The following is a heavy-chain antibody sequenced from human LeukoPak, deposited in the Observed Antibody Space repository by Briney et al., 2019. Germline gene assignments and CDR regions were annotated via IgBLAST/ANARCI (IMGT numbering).Heavy chain of an antibody. CDR2: TNPNSGGT. D-gene: IGHD3-10*01. Sequence: GASVKVSCKASGYTFTGYYMHWVRQAPGQGLEWMGWTNPNSGGTNYAQKFQGRVTMTRDTSISTAYMELSRLRSDDTAVYYCARGFGSRTVLRNYYYYGMDVWGQGTTVTVSS. J-gene: IGHJ6*02. V-gene: IGHV1-2*02. CDR3: ARGFGSRTVLRNYYYYGMDV. CDR1: GYTFTGYY.